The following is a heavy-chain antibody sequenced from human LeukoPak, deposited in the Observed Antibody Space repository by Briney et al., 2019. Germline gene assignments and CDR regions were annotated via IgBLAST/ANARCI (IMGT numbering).Heavy chain of an antibody. Sequence: PGGSLRLSCAASGFTFSSYSMNWVRQAPGKGLEWVSTISGGDDVTYYADSVKGRFTISRDSSRNTLYLQMNSLRADDTAVYYCARRTWQWGFFDYWGQGTLVTVSS. V-gene: IGHV3-23*01. J-gene: IGHJ4*02. D-gene: IGHD6-19*01. CDR2: ISGGDDVT. CDR3: ARRTWQWGFFDY. CDR1: GFTFSSYS.